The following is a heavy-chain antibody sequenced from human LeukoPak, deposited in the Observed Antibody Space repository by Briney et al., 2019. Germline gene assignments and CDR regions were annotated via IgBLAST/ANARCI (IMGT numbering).Heavy chain of an antibody. CDR2: ISGSGGST. CDR1: GFTFSSYA. CDR3: ARDAGSADVLLWFGELLAPDY. D-gene: IGHD3-10*01. J-gene: IGHJ4*02. Sequence: GGSLRLSCAASGFTFSSYAMSWVRQAPGKGLEWVSAISGSGGSTYYADSVKGRFTISRDNSKNTLYLQMNSLRAEDTAVYYCARDAGSADVLLWFGELLAPDYWGQGTLVTVSS. V-gene: IGHV3-23*01.